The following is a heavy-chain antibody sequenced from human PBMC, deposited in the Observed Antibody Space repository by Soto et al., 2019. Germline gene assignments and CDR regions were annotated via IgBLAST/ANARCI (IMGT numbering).Heavy chain of an antibody. Sequence: QVQLVQSGAEVKKPGSSVKVSCKASGGTFSSYAISWVRQAPGQGLEWMGGIIPISGTANYAQKLQGRVTITADESTSTAYMELSSLIAEDTAVYYCARSQGSSTSLEIYYYYYYGMDVWGQGTTVTVSS. CDR3: ARSQGSSTSLEIYYYYYYGMDV. J-gene: IGHJ6*02. CDR2: IIPISGTA. D-gene: IGHD2-2*01. CDR1: GGTFSSYA. V-gene: IGHV1-69*01.